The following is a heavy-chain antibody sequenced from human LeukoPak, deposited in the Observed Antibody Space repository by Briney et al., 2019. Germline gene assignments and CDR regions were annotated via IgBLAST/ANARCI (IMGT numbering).Heavy chain of an antibody. D-gene: IGHD2-2*01. CDR2: IYYSGTT. CDR1: GGSISSSSYY. J-gene: IGHJ4*02. Sequence: NSSETLSLTCSVSGGSISSSSYYWGWIRQTPGKGLEWIGNIYYSGTTYSNPSLQSRVVMSVDTSRDQFSLMLASVTAADTAVYYCARRRLVPAGSLVRQYYFDYWGQGILVTVSS. V-gene: IGHV4-39*01. CDR3: ARRRLVPAGSLVRQYYFDY.